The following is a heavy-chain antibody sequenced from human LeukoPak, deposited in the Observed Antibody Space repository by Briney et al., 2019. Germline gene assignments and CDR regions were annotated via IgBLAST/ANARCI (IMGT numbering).Heavy chain of an antibody. Sequence: PGGSLRLSCAASGFTFTTYAINWVRQAPGKGLEWGSGISGGGDKTYYAGSVNGRFTISRDNSKNTVSLQMSSLRDEDTALYYCAKDLALGGTGGGFDVWGQGTRVAVSS. CDR1: GFTFTTYA. CDR3: AKDLALGGTGGGFDV. CDR2: ISGGGDKT. J-gene: IGHJ3*01. V-gene: IGHV3-23*01. D-gene: IGHD6-19*01.